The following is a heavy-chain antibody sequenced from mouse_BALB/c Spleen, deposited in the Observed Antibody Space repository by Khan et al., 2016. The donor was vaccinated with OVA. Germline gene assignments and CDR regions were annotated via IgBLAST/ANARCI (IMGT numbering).Heavy chain of an antibody. V-gene: IGHV5-9-3*01. CDR1: GFTFSTYA. CDR3: ASSLVGYHALDY. J-gene: IGHJ4*01. Sequence: EVELVESGGGLVKTGGSPKLSCSASGFTFSTYAMSWVRQTPEKRLECVATISTGSHYTIYPDSVKGRFTITRDNAKNTLYLQMSSLRSEDTAMYYCASSLVGYHALDYWGQGTSVTVSS. CDR2: ISTGSHYT. D-gene: IGHD1-1*01.